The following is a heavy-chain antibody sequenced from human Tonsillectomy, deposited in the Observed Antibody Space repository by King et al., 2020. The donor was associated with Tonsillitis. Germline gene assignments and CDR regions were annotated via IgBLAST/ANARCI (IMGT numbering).Heavy chain of an antibody. Sequence: VQLVESGGGLVQPGGSLRLSCAASGFTFSSYAMSWVRQAPGKGLEWVSDISGSGGSTYYADSVKGRFTISRDNSKNTLYLQMNSRRAEDTAVYYCAKGGCSSTSCYYDCDYWGQGTLVTVSS. J-gene: IGHJ4*02. V-gene: IGHV3-23*04. CDR3: AKGGCSSTSCYYDCDY. CDR1: GFTFSSYA. CDR2: ISGSGGST. D-gene: IGHD2-2*01.